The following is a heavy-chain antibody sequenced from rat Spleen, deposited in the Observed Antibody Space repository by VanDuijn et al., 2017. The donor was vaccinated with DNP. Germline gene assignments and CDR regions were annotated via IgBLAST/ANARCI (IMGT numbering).Heavy chain of an antibody. V-gene: IGHV5-25*01. Sequence: EVQLVESGGGLVQPGRSLKLSCAASGFTFSNYDMAWVRQAPTKGLEWVATISTSGVTTFYRDSVKGRFIVSRDNAKSTLYLQMDSLRSEDTATYYCARMFYGYSDYWGQGVMVTVSS. J-gene: IGHJ2*01. CDR3: ARMFYGYSDY. CDR1: GFTFSNYD. D-gene: IGHD1-9*01. CDR2: ISTSGVTT.